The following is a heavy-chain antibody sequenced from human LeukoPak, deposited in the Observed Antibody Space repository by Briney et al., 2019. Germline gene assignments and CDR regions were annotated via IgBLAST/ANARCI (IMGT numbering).Heavy chain of an antibody. CDR2: ISSSSSYI. CDR1: GFTLSSYS. Sequence: GGSLRLSCAASGFTLSSYSMNWVRQAPGKGLEWVSSISSSSSYIYYADSVKGRFSVSRDNTKNTFHLQMNSLRAEDTAIYYCAKLQTAVVPAATLGFDSWGQGTLVTVSS. CDR3: AKLQTAVVPAATLGFDS. D-gene: IGHD2-2*01. J-gene: IGHJ4*02. V-gene: IGHV3-21*04.